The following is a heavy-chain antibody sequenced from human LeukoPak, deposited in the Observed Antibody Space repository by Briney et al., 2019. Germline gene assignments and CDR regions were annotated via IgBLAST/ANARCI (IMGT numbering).Heavy chain of an antibody. CDR3: ARGGWQFDS. J-gene: IGHJ4*02. V-gene: IGHV3-7*01. D-gene: IGHD2-15*01. CDR2: IKDDGSEK. CDR1: GITFKNYW. Sequence: GGSLRLSCEASGITFKNYWMSWGRQAPGKGLEWVANIKDDGSEKNYLDSVEGRFTISRDNARNSLYLQMTSLRAEDTAGYYCARGGWQFDSWGQGTLVAVSS.